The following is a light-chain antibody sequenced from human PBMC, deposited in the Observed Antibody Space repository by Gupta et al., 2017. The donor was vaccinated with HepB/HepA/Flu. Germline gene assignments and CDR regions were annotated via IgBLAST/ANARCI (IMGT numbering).Light chain of an antibody. V-gene: IGLV2-18*02. CDR2: EVT. CDR3: SSHTSTKTWV. CDR1: SSDVGTYNR. Sequence: QSALTQPPSVSGSPGQSVAISCTGTSSDVGTYNRVSWYQQSPGTTPKLLIYEVTKRPSGVPDRFSGSKSGNTAFLTISGLQAEDESYYYCSSHTSTKTWVFGGGTKVTVL. J-gene: IGLJ3*02.